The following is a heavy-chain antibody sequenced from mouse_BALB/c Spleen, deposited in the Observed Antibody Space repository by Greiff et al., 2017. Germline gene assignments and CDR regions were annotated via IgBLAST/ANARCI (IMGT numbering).Heavy chain of an antibody. CDR1: GFTFSSYA. CDR3: ARENTTFDY. CDR2: ISSGGSYT. J-gene: IGHJ2*01. V-gene: IGHV5-9-1*01. D-gene: IGHD2-12*01. Sequence: EVMLVESGGGLVKPGGSLKLSCAASGFTFSSYAMSWVRQTPEKRLEWVATISSGGSYTYYPDSVKGRFTISRDNAKNTLYLQMSSLRSEDTAMYYCARENTTFDYWGQGTTLTVSS.